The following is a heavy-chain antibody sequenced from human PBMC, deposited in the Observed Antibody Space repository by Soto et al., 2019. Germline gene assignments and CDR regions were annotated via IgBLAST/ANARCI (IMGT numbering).Heavy chain of an antibody. D-gene: IGHD3-10*01. CDR2: ISSSSSYI. J-gene: IGHJ4*02. V-gene: IGHV3-21*01. Sequence: PGGSLRLSCAASGFTFSSYSMNWVRQAPGKGLEWVSPISSSSSYIYYADSVKGRFTISRDNAKNSLYLQMNSLRAEDTAVYYCAKEFGSGRDYWGQGTLVTVSS. CDR1: GFTFSSYS. CDR3: AKEFGSGRDY.